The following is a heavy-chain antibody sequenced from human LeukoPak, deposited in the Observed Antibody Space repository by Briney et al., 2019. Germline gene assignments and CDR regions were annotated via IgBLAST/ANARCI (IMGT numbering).Heavy chain of an antibody. CDR1: GYTYTGHY. Sequence: ASVKVSCKASGYTYTGHYMHWVRQAPGQGLEWMGWINPNSGGTNYAQKFQGRVTMTRDTSISTAYMELSRLRSDDTAVYYCARVGYCSSTSCYEGYFDYWGQGTLVTVSS. CDR2: INPNSGGT. D-gene: IGHD2-2*03. V-gene: IGHV1-2*02. J-gene: IGHJ4*02. CDR3: ARVGYCSSTSCYEGYFDY.